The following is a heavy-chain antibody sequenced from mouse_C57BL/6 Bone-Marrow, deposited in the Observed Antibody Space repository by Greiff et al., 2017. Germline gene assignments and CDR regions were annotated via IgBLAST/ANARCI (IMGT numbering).Heavy chain of an antibody. D-gene: IGHD2-4*01. V-gene: IGHV5-17*01. CDR3: ARKGLRRYAMDY. CDR1: GFTFSDYG. CDR2: ISRGSSTI. Sequence: EVKVVESGGGLVKPGGSLKLSCAASGFTFSDYGMHWVRQAPDKGLEWVAYISRGSSTIYYAATVKGRFTISRDTAKNTLFLQMNSRRSEDTAMYYCARKGLRRYAMDYWGQGTSVTVSS. J-gene: IGHJ4*01.